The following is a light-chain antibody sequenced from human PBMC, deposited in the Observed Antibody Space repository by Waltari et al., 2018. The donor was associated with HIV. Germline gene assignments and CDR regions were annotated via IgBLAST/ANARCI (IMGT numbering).Light chain of an antibody. J-gene: IGLJ2*01. CDR3: ASNRLDSTLV. CDR2: DVD. CDR1: STDSRLYQH. V-gene: IGLV2-14*03. Sequence: QSALTQPASVSGFPGQTINISCTGISTDSRLYQHVPWYQPHPGTFPILIIYDVDSRPSGISDHFSGSRSGDSASLTISGLQSGDEAHYFCASNRLDSTLVFGGGTKLTIL.